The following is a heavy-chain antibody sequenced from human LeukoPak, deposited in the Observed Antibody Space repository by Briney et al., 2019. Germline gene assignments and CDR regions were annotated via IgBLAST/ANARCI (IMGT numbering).Heavy chain of an antibody. CDR1: GCMVSRYA. CDR3: ARGGIAARPDY. V-gene: IGHV1-69*01. Sequence: FVGACCKASGCMVSRYAISWVRRAAGQGLEGMAVIIPIFGTANYARQYQGRVTITADASTSTTYMELSSLRSEDTAVYYCARGGIAARPDYWGQGTLVTVSS. D-gene: IGHD6-6*01. CDR2: IIPIFGTA. J-gene: IGHJ4*02.